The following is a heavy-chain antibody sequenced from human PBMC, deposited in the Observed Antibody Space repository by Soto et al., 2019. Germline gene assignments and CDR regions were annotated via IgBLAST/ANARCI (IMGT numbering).Heavy chain of an antibody. J-gene: IGHJ5*02. V-gene: IGHV6-1*01. D-gene: IGHD6-13*01. CDR1: GDSVSSNSAA. Sequence: SQTLSLTCAISGDSVSSNSAAWNWIRQSPSRGLEWLGRTYYRSKWYNDYAVSVKSRITINPDTSKNQYSLQLNSVTPEDTAVYYCARDKWGIEAAEKWFDPWGQGTLVTVSS. CDR3: ARDKWGIEAAEKWFDP. CDR2: TYYRSKWYN.